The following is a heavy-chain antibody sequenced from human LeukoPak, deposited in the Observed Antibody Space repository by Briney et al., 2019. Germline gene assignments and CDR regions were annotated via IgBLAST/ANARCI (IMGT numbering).Heavy chain of an antibody. CDR1: GFIFSSYE. CDR3: ARDRGGWPDY. CDR2: ISSSSSTI. Sequence: PGGSLRLSCAASGFIFSSYEMNWVRQAPGKGLEWLSYISSSSSTIYYADSVKGRFTISRDNAKNSLYLQLNSLRPEDTGLYYCARDRGGWPDYWGQGTLVTVSS. V-gene: IGHV3-48*01. J-gene: IGHJ4*02. D-gene: IGHD6-19*01.